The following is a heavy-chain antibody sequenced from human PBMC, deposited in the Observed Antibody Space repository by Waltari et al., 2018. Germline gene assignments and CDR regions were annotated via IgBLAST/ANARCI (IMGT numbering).Heavy chain of an antibody. V-gene: IGHV4-34*01. CDR1: GGSFSGYY. J-gene: IGHJ4*02. Sequence: VQLRQWGAGLLKPAGPLSTTGAVAGGSFSGYYWSWIRQLPGKGLEWSGEINHSGITTHNPSLKSRFTISEATSKNHFSLKLSSVTSADTAVYSCARGTSTIDYWGQGTLFTVSS. CDR3: ARGTSTIDY. CDR2: INHSGIT. D-gene: IGHD1-1*01.